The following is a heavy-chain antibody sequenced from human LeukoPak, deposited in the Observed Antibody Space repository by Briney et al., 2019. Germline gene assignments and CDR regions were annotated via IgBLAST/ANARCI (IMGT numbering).Heavy chain of an antibody. J-gene: IGHJ4*02. CDR3: TTGIRGD. V-gene: IGHV3-15*04. CDR2: IASKTDGGTT. Sequence: GGSLRLSCAASGFMFSSYGMNWVRQAPGKGLEWVGRIASKTDGGTTDYAAPVKGRFTISRDDSKNTLFLQMNSLKTEDTAVYYCTTGIRGDCGQGTLVTVSS. CDR1: GFMFSSYG.